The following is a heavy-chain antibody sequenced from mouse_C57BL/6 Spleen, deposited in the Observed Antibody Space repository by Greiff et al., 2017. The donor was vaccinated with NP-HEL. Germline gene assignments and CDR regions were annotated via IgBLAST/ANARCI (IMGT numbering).Heavy chain of an antibody. Sequence: QVQLQQSGAELARPGASVKLSCKASGYTFTSYGISWVKQRTGQGLEWIGEIYPRSGNTYYNEKFKGKATLTADKSSSTAYMELRSLTSEDSAVYFCARSGVDSNYDAMDYWGQGTSVTVSS. CDR2: IYPRSGNT. J-gene: IGHJ4*01. D-gene: IGHD2-5*01. V-gene: IGHV1-81*01. CDR1: GYTFTSYG. CDR3: ARSGVDSNYDAMDY.